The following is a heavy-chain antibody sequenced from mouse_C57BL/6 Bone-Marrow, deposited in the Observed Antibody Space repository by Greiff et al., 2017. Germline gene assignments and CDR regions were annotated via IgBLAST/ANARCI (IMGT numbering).Heavy chain of an antibody. CDR2: IRSKSNNYAT. D-gene: IGHD1-1*01. J-gene: IGHJ1*03. V-gene: IGHV10-1*01. CDR1: GFSFNTYA. CDR3: VRLYGSRGYFDV. Sequence: EVQVVESGGGLVQPKGSLKLSCAASGFSFNTYAMNWVRQAPGKGLEWVARIRSKSNNYATYYADSVKDRFTISRDDSESMLYLQMNNLKTEDTAMYYCVRLYGSRGYFDVWGTGTTVTVSS.